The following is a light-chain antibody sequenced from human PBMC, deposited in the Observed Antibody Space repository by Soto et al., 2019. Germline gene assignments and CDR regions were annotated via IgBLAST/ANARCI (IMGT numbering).Light chain of an antibody. J-gene: IGKJ4*02. Sequence: EIVLTQSPGTLSLSPGERATLSCRASQSVSSSYLAWYQQKPGQAPRILICGAASRATGITDRFTGTGSWTYLNLNISRLEPADFAVYVCLQYVSSPLTFGGGIKVEIK. CDR2: GAA. V-gene: IGKV3-20*01. CDR1: QSVSSSY. CDR3: LQYVSSPLT.